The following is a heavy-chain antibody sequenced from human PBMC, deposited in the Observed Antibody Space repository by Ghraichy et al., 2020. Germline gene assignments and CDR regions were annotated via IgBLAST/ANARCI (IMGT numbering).Heavy chain of an antibody. Sequence: GGSLRLSCTASGFTFGDYAMSWFRQAPGKGLEWVGFIRSKAYGGTTEYAASVKGRFTISRDDSKSIAYLQMNSLKTEDTAVYYCTTLGSLERRLGGYYYGMDVWGQGTTVTVSS. J-gene: IGHJ6*02. D-gene: IGHD1-1*01. CDR2: IRSKAYGGTT. CDR3: TTLGSLERRLGGYYYGMDV. CDR1: GFTFGDYA. V-gene: IGHV3-49*03.